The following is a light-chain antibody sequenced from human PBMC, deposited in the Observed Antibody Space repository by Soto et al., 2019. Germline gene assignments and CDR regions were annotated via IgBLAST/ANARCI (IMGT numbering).Light chain of an antibody. CDR1: SSDVGSYNR. J-gene: IGLJ1*01. CDR2: EVS. V-gene: IGLV2-14*01. Sequence: QSALTQPASVSGSPGQSITISCTGTSSDVGSYNRVSWYQQPPGTAPKLIIYEVSNRPSGVSNRFSGSKSGNTASLTISGLQTEDEAEYYCNSYTTSSTYAFGTGTMLTVL. CDR3: NSYTTSSTYA.